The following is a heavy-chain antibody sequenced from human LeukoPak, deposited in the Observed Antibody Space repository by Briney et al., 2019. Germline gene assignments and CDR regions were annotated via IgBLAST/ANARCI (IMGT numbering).Heavy chain of an antibody. V-gene: IGHV4-59*01. CDR2: IYYSGST. CDR1: GGSISSYY. D-gene: IGHD3-10*01. CDR3: ARYPLPMVRAGFDP. J-gene: IGHJ5*02. Sequence: SETLSLTCTVSGGSISSYYWSWIRQPPGKGLEWIGYIYYSGSTNYNPSLKSRVTISVDTSKNQFSLKLSSVTAADTAVYYCARYPLPMVRAGFDPWGQGTLVTVSS.